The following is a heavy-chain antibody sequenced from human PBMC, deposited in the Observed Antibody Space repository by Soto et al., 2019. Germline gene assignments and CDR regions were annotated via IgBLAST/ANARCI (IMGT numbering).Heavy chain of an antibody. J-gene: IGHJ5*02. D-gene: IGHD5-12*01. CDR1: GASVAGGSYY. V-gene: IGHV4-30-4*01. CDR3: ARDTYSGYDFGL. CDR2: IPSRGRP. Sequence: QVQPRESGPGLVKPSQTLSLTCSVSGASVAGGSYYWSWVRQPPGKGLEWIGYIPSRGRPFYNPSLTSRGTISADTSKNQLSLQLTSVTAADTAVYYCARDTYSGYDFGLWGQGTLVTVSS.